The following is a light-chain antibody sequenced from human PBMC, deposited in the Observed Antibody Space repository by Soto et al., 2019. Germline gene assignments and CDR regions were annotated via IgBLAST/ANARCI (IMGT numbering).Light chain of an antibody. J-gene: IGKJ1*01. CDR2: AAS. V-gene: IGKV1-12*01. CDR3: QQSYSSPPT. Sequence: DIPMTQSTSSVPASVVDSVTITRPASQGISSWLAWYKQKPGKAPKLLIYAASSLQSGVPSRFRGSGSGTDFTLTISSLKPEDFETYYCQQSYSSPPTFGQGTKVDIK. CDR1: QGISSW.